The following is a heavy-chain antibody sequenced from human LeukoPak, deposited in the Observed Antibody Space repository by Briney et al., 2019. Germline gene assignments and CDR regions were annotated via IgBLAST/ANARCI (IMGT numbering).Heavy chain of an antibody. CDR1: GGSISSGGYY. Sequence: PSETLSLTCTVSGGSISSGGYYWSWIRQHPGKGLEWIGYIYYSGSTYYNPSLKSRVTISVDTSKNQFSLKLTSVTAADTAMYYCATNRGGYIASWNYWGQGTLVTVSS. CDR3: ATNRGGYIASWNY. J-gene: IGHJ4*02. V-gene: IGHV4-31*03. D-gene: IGHD5-18*01. CDR2: IYYSGST.